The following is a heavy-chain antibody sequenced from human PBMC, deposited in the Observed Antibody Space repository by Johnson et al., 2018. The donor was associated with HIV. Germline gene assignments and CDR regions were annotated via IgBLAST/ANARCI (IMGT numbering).Heavy chain of an antibody. V-gene: IGHV3-30*04. CDR3: ARDHEMATIGDAFDI. J-gene: IGHJ3*02. Sequence: QVQLVESGGGVVQPGRSLRLSCAASGFTFSSYAIHWVRQAPGKGLEWVAVISYDGSEKYYVDSVKGRFTISRDNAKNSLYLQMNSLRAEETAVYYCARDHEMATIGDAFDIWGQGTMVTVSS. CDR1: GFTFSSYA. D-gene: IGHD5-24*01. CDR2: ISYDGSEK.